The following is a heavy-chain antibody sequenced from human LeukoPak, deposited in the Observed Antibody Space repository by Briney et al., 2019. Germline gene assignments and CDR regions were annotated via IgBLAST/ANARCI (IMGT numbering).Heavy chain of an antibody. Sequence: PGESLKISCKGSGYSFTTYWIGWVRQMPGRGLEWMGIIYPGDSDTRYSPSFRGQVTISADKSISTAYLQWSSLKASDTAMYYCARQFRDSSGYYSYYFDYWGQGTLVTVSS. CDR1: GYSFTTYW. J-gene: IGHJ4*02. CDR3: ARQFRDSSGYYSYYFDY. D-gene: IGHD3-22*01. V-gene: IGHV5-51*01. CDR2: IYPGDSDT.